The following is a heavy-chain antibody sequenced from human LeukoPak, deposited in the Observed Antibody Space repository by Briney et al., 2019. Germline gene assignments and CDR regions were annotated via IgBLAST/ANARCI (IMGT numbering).Heavy chain of an antibody. V-gene: IGHV1-69*13. CDR2: IIPIFGTA. D-gene: IGHD2-2*01. CDR1: GYTFTGYY. CDR3: ARGSVPAAMKYGWFDP. Sequence: GASVKVSCKASGYTFTGYYMHWVRQAPGQGLEWMGGIIPIFGTANYAQKFQGRVTITADESTSTAYMELSSLRSEDTAVYYCARGSVPAAMKYGWFDPWGQGTLVTVSS. J-gene: IGHJ5*02.